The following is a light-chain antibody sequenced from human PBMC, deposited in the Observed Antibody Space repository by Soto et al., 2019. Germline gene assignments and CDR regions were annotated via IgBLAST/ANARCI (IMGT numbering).Light chain of an antibody. J-gene: IGKJ2*01. CDR1: QSVGRW. V-gene: IGKV1-5*01. Sequence: DTQMTQSPSTLSASVGDRVTITCRASQSVGRWLAWYQQKPGRVPKLLIYDASSLESGVPSRFSGSGSGTEFTLTISSLQPDDFATYYCQECNTYYTFGQGTNLEI. CDR2: DAS. CDR3: QECNTYYT.